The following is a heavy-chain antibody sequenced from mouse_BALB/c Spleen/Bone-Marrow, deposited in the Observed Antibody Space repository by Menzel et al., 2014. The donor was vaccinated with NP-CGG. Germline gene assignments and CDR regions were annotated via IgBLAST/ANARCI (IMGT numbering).Heavy chain of an antibody. J-gene: IGHJ2*01. V-gene: IGHV2-9*02. D-gene: IGHD1-1*01. Sequence: VMLVESGPGLVAPSQSLSITCTVSGFSLTSYGVHWVRQPPGKGLEWLGVIWAGGSTNYNSALMSRLSISKDNSKSQVLLKMNSLQTDDTAMYYCARDNYGSRVFDYWGQGTTLTVSS. CDR3: ARDNYGSRVFDY. CDR2: IWAGGST. CDR1: GFSLTSYG.